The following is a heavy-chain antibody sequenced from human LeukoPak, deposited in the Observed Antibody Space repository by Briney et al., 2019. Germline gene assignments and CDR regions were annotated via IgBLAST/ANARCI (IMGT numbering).Heavy chain of an antibody. CDR1: GYTFTSYD. V-gene: IGHV1-8*01. Sequence: ASVKVSCKASGYTFTSYDINWVRQATGQGLEWMGWMNPNSGNTGYAQKFQGRVTMTRNTSISTAYMELSSLRPEDTAVYYCARDNDILTGYYHSGPMDVWGKGTTVTVPS. D-gene: IGHD3-9*01. CDR3: ARDNDILTGYYHSGPMDV. CDR2: MNPNSGNT. J-gene: IGHJ6*03.